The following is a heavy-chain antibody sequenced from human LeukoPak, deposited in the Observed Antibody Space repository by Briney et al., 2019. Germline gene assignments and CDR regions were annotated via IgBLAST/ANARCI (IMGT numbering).Heavy chain of an antibody. D-gene: IGHD4-17*01. Sequence: MPSETLSLTCAVSRGSISSGGYSWSWIRQPPGKGLEWIGYMYHDGDTYYNPSLKGRVTISVDTSKNQFSLTLTSVTAADTAVYYCADDYGDWGQGTLVTVSS. J-gene: IGHJ4*02. CDR1: RGSISSGGYS. V-gene: IGHV4-30-2*01. CDR3: ADDYGD. CDR2: MYHDGDT.